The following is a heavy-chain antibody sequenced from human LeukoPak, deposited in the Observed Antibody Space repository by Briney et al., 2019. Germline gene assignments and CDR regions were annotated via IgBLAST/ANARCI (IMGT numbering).Heavy chain of an antibody. CDR1: GYTFTGYY. CDR2: INPNSGGT. Sequence: GASVKVSCKASGYTFTGYYMHWVRQAPGQGLEWMGWINPNSGGTNYAQKFQGRVTMTRDTSISTAYMELSRLRSDDTAVYYCARLPHPSRGYSYGYGFWGQGTLVTVSS. D-gene: IGHD5-18*01. J-gene: IGHJ4*02. CDR3: ARLPHPSRGYSYGYGF. V-gene: IGHV1-2*02.